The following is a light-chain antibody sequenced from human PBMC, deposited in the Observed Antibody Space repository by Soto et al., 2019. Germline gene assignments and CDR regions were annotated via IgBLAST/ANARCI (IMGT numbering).Light chain of an antibody. CDR2: DVS. CDR3: SSYAGSNRVVV. J-gene: IGLJ2*01. Sequence: QSALTQPPSASGSPGQSVTISCTGTSSDVGGYNSVSWYQQHPGKAPKLMIYDVSKRPSGVPDRFSGSKSGNTASLTVSGLKAGDGAVYSCSSYAGSNRVVVFGGGTKLTVL. V-gene: IGLV2-8*01. CDR1: SSDVGGYNS.